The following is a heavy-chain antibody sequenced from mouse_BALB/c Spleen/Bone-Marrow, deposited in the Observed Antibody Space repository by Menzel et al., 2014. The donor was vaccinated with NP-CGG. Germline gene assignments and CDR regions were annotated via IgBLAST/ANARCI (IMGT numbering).Heavy chain of an antibody. CDR1: GYTFTDYA. Sequence: VQLQQSGPELVRPGVSVKISCKGSGYTFTDYAMHWVKQSHSKSLWWSEFISTSSGNTNYNQKFKGKATMTVDKSSSTAYMELARLTSEDSAIYYCARPRQLGLAFYAMDYWXQGTXVTVSS. J-gene: IGHJ4*01. D-gene: IGHD3-2*01. V-gene: IGHV1-67*01. CDR3: ARPRQLGLAFYAMDY. CDR2: ISTSSGNT.